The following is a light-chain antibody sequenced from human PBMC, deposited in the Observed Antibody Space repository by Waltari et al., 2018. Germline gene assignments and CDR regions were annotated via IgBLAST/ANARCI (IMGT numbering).Light chain of an antibody. J-gene: IGKJ4*01. V-gene: IGKV1-33*01. CDR1: QGISNF. CDR3: QQFNELPLT. CDR2: DAS. Sequence: DIQMTQSPSSLSASVGDRVTITCQASQGISNFLNWYQQKPGKAPKLPIYDASNLESGVPSRFTGSGSGSGFTLTISSLQPEDIATYYCQQFNELPLTFGGGTKVEIK.